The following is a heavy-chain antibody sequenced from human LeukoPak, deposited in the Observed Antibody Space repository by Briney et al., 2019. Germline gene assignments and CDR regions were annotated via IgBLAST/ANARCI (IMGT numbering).Heavy chain of an antibody. CDR2: ISGSGGYT. J-gene: IGHJ4*02. D-gene: IGHD2-21*01. CDR1: KFTFSTFS. V-gene: IGHV3-23*01. CDR3: AKDRLLNCRGDCYIFDY. Sequence: GGSLRLSCAASKFTFSTFSMSWVRQAPGKGLEWVSSISGSGGYTYYADSVKGRFTISRDNSKNTLFLQMNSLRTEDTALYYCAKDRLLNCRGDCYIFDYWGQGTLVTVSS.